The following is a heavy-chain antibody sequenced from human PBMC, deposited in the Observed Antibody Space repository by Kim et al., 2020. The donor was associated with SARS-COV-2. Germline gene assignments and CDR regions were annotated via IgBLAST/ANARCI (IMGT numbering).Heavy chain of an antibody. CDR1: GISFATYE. CDR2: ISSSGTTI. Sequence: GGSLRLSCVASGISFATYEMNWVRQAPGKGLEWISYISSSGTTIYYADSVKGRFTISRDNAKNSLFLQMSTLSADDTAVYHCARERGVYDYWGQGTLVTVSS. CDR3: ARERGVYDY. J-gene: IGHJ4*02. V-gene: IGHV3-48*03.